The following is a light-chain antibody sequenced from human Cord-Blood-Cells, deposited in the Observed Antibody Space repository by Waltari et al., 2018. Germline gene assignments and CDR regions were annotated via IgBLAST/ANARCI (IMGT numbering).Light chain of an antibody. V-gene: IGKV1-5*03. Sequence: DIETNLSPSTLAPSVADRVTIPCRASQSISSWLAWYQQKPGKAPKLLLYKASSLESGVPSRFSGSGSGTESTLTISSLQPDDCATYYCQQYNSYRWTFGQGTKVEIK. CDR2: KAS. CDR3: QQYNSYRWT. J-gene: IGKJ1*01. CDR1: QSISSW.